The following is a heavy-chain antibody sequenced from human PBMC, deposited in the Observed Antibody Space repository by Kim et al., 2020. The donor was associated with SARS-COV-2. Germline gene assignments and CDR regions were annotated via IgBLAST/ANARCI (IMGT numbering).Heavy chain of an antibody. CDR2: ISNSGSSR. J-gene: IGHJ5*01. Sequence: GGSLRLSCAASGFTFSSYNMKWVRQAPGKGLEWISYISNSGSSRNYADSVKGRFTISRDNAKNSLYLQMNSLRDEDTAVYYCARVGSGWTPGDSWGQGTLVTVSS. CDR3: ARVGSGWTPGDS. V-gene: IGHV3-48*02. D-gene: IGHD6-19*01. CDR1: GFTFSSYN.